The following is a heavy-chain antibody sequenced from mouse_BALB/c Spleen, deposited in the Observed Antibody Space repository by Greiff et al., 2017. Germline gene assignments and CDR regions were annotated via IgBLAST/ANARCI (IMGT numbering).Heavy chain of an antibody. V-gene: IGHV1S81*02. J-gene: IGHJ4*01. CDR3: TRWLLGDYYAMDY. Sequence: QVQLQQPGAELVKPGASVKLSCKASGCTFTSYWMHWVKQRPGQGLEWIGEINPSNGRTNYNEKFKSKATLTVDKSSSTAYMQLSSLTSEDSAVYYCTRWLLGDYYAMDYWGQGTSVTVSA. CDR2: INPSNGRT. D-gene: IGHD2-3*01. CDR1: GCTFTSYW.